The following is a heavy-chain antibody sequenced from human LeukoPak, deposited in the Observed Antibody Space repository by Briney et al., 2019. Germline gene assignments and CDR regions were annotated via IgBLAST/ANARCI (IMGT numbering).Heavy chain of an antibody. D-gene: IGHD4-23*01. Sequence: GGSLRLSCAASRFTFSSYEMNWVRQAPGKGLEWVSYISSSGSTMYYADSVKGRFTISRDNAKNSLYLQMNSLRAEDTAVYYCARVGNSPDYWGQGTLVTVSS. J-gene: IGHJ4*02. CDR1: RFTFSSYE. V-gene: IGHV3-48*03. CDR2: ISSSGSTM. CDR3: ARVGNSPDY.